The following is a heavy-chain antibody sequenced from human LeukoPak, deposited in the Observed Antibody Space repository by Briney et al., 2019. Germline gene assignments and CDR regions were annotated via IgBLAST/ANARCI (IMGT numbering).Heavy chain of an antibody. V-gene: IGHV3-49*04. Sequence: GGSLRLSCAASGFTFSSYSMNWVRQAPGKGLEWVGFIRSKAYGGTTEYAASVKGRFTISRDDSKSIAYLQMNSLKTEDTAVYYCTTVTMVRGGVYYYYYMDVWGKGTTVTISS. D-gene: IGHD3-10*01. CDR1: GFTFSSYS. CDR2: IRSKAYGGTT. J-gene: IGHJ6*03. CDR3: TTVTMVRGGVYYYYYMDV.